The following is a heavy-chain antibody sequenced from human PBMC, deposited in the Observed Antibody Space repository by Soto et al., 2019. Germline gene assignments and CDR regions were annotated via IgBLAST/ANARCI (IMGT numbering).Heavy chain of an antibody. CDR1: GFTFNRHP. J-gene: IGHJ4*02. Sequence: QVQLVESGGGVVQPGRSLRLSCAASGFTFNRHPLHWVRQAPGKGLEWVAVISPDGNNKYNADAVKGRFTISRDNSMNMLYLQMHGLRTEDTAIFYSARASGHIYATLHGPFDHWGQGALVTVSS. D-gene: IGHD2-8*01. CDR2: ISPDGNNK. CDR3: ARASGHIYATLHGPFDH. V-gene: IGHV3-30-3*01.